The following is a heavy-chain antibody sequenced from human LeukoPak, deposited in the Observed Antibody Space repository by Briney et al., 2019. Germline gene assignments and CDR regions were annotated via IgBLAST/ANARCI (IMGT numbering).Heavy chain of an antibody. J-gene: IGHJ4*01. CDR2: IIVNSVNT. CDR1: GLIFRISA. V-gene: IGHV3-23*01. D-gene: IGHD5-24*01. CDR3: AKGRRDGYNYPFFDS. Sequence: PGRSLRLSCAASGLIFRISAMSGARQPRGKGLECVLNIIVNSVNTYYAEFVKRRFTISRDNSNNTLYVHMNSLIAGHTAGYYCAKGRRDGYNYPFFDSWGQGALVIVSS.